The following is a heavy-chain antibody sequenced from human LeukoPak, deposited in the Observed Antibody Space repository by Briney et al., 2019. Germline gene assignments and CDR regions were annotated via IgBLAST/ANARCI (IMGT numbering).Heavy chain of an antibody. CDR2: IYYSGST. Sequence: SQTLSLTCTVSGGSISSGSYYWSWIRQPAGKGLEWIGYIYYSGSTNYNPSLKSRVTISVDTSKNQFSLKLSSVTAADTAVYYCARSRELLDAFDIWGQGTMVTVSS. D-gene: IGHD1-26*01. CDR3: ARSRELLDAFDI. V-gene: IGHV4-61*10. J-gene: IGHJ3*02. CDR1: GGSISSGSYY.